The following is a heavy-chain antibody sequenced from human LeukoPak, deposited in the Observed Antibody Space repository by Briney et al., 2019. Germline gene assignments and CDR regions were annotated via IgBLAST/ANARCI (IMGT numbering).Heavy chain of an antibody. CDR2: IYTSGST. Sequence: PSETLSLTCTVSGGSISSYYWSWIRQPAGKGLEWIGRIYTSGSTNYNPSLKSRVTKSVDTSKNQFSLKLSSVTAADTAVYYCARDYCSSASCYNVMDVWGKGTTVTVSS. CDR3: ARDYCSSASCYNVMDV. J-gene: IGHJ6*04. CDR1: GGSISSYY. V-gene: IGHV4-4*07. D-gene: IGHD2-2*02.